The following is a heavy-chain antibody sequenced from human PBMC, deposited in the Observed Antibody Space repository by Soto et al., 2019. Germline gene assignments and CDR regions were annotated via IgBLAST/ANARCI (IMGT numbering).Heavy chain of an antibody. CDR2: IIPIFGTA. D-gene: IGHD3-9*01. V-gene: IGHV1-69*13. CDR1: GGTFSSYA. CDR3: ARFPRERYFDWPREG. J-gene: IGHJ4*02. Sequence: WASVKVSCKASGGTFSSYAISWVRQAPGQGLEWMGGIIPIFGTANYAQKFQGRVTITADESTSTAYMELSSLRSEDTAVYYCARFPRERYFDWPREGWGQGTLVTVSS.